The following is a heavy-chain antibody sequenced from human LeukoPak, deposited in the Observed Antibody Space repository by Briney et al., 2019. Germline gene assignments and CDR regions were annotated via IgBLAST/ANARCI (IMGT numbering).Heavy chain of an antibody. V-gene: IGHV6-1*01. Sequence: SQTLSLTCAISGDSVSSNSGAWNWIWQSPSRGLEWLGRTYYRSKWYNDYAGSMKGRITISPDTSKNQFSLHLNSVTPEDTAVYYCARDVVNCGWYTFDYWGQGTLVTVSS. CDR1: GDSVSSNSGA. D-gene: IGHD6-19*01. CDR2: TYYRSKWYN. J-gene: IGHJ4*02. CDR3: ARDVVNCGWYTFDY.